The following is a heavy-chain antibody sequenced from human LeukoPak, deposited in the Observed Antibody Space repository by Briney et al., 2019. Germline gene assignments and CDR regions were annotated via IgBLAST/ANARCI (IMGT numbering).Heavy chain of an antibody. CDR2: IWYDRSNK. J-gene: IGHJ5*02. V-gene: IGHV3-33*01. D-gene: IGHD3-9*01. Sequence: GGSLRLSCAASGFTFSSYGMHWVRQAPGKGLEWVAVIWYDRSNKYYADSVKGRFTISRDNSKNTLYLQMNSLRAEDTAMYYCARGSFDWLLPRGGWFDPWGQGTLVTVSS. CDR1: GFTFSSYG. CDR3: ARGSFDWLLPRGGWFDP.